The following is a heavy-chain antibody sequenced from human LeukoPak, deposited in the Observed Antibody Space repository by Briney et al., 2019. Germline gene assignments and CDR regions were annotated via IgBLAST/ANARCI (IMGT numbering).Heavy chain of an antibody. D-gene: IGHD6-19*01. CDR2: IRDDGSNK. J-gene: IGHJ4*02. V-gene: IGHV3-30*02. CDR3: AKVPIAVPGIIDF. CDR1: GFTFSSYG. Sequence: GGSLRLSCAASGFTFSSYGMHWVRQAPGKGLEWVAFIRDDGSNKYYADSVKGRFTISRDNSKNTLYLQMHSLRAEDTAVYYCAKVPIAVPGIIDFWGQGTLVTVS.